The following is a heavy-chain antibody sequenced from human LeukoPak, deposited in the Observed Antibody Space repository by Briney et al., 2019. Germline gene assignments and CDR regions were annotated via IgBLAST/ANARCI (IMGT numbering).Heavy chain of an antibody. D-gene: IGHD6-6*01. J-gene: IGHJ4*02. CDR1: GASFSGYY. CDR2: IFHSGST. Sequence: SETLSLTCVVSGASFSGYYWSWIRQSPGKGLEWIGEIFHSGSTTYNPSLKSRVTMSVDTSRNHFSLKLSSVTAADTAVYYCARESVAARRFDYWGQGTLVTVSS. CDR3: ARESVAARRFDY. V-gene: IGHV4-34*12.